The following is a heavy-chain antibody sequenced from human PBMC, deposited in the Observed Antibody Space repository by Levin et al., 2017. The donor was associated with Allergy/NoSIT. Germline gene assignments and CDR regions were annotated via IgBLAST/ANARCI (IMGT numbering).Heavy chain of an antibody. D-gene: IGHD5-18*01. CDR3: ARDQWIQHETYGMDV. V-gene: IGHV3-48*04. CDR1: GFTFSSYS. Sequence: PGGSLRLSCAASGFTFSSYSMNWVRQAPGKGLEWVSYISSSSSTIYYADSVKGRFTISRDNAKNSLYLQMNSLRAEDTAVYYCARDQWIQHETYGMDVWGQGTTVTVSS. J-gene: IGHJ6*02. CDR2: ISSSSSTI.